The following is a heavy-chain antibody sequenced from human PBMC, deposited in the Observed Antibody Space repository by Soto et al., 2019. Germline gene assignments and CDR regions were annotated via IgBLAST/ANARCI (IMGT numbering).Heavy chain of an antibody. J-gene: IGHJ6*03. V-gene: IGHV4-59*08. CDR1: GGSISSYY. CDR3: ARLGPCSGGSCSTTIYYYYMDV. Sequence: SETLSLTCTVSGGSISSYYWSWIRQPPGKGLEWIGYIYYSGSTNYIPSLKSRVTISVDTSKNHFSLKLSSVTAADTAVYYCARLGPCSGGSCSTTIYYYYMDVWGKGTTVTVSS. CDR2: IYYSGST. D-gene: IGHD2-15*01.